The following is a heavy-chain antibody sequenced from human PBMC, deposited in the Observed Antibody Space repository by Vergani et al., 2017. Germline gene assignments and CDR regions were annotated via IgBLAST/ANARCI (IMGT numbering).Heavy chain of an antibody. CDR2: ISSSSSYT. D-gene: IGHD3-10*01. CDR3: AKDLRVTMVRGVSSAFDY. V-gene: IGHV3-11*06. CDR1: GFTFSDYY. J-gene: IGHJ4*02. Sequence: QVQLVESGGGLVKPGGSLRLSCAASGFTFSDYYMSWIRQAPGKGLEWVSYISSSSSYTNYADSVKGRFTISRDNAKNSLYLQMNSLRAEDTAVYYCAKDLRVTMVRGVSSAFDYWGQGTLVTVSS.